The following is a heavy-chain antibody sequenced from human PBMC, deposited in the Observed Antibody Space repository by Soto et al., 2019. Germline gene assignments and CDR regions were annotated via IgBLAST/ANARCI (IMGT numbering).Heavy chain of an antibody. J-gene: IGHJ6*02. CDR2: IIPIFGTA. D-gene: IGHD2-2*02. CDR3: ARAGYCRSTSCYNDYYYGMDV. V-gene: IGHV1-69*13. Sequence: SVKVSCKASGGTFSSYAISWVRQAPGQGLEWMGGIIPIFGTANYAQKFQGRVTITADESTSTAYMELSSLRSEDTAVYYCARAGYCRSTSCYNDYYYGMDVWGQGTTVTVSS. CDR1: GGTFSSYA.